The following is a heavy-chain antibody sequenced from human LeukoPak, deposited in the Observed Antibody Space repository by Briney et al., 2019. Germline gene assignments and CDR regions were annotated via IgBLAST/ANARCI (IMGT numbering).Heavy chain of an antibody. J-gene: IGHJ3*02. CDR3: AKDRANWNGAFDI. Sequence: PGGSLRPSCAASGFTFDDYAMHWVRQAPGKGLEWVSGISWNSGSIGYADSVKGRFTISRDNAKNSLYLQMNSLRAEDTALYYCAKDRANWNGAFDIWGQGTMVTVSS. V-gene: IGHV3-9*01. D-gene: IGHD1-1*01. CDR1: GFTFDDYA. CDR2: ISWNSGSI.